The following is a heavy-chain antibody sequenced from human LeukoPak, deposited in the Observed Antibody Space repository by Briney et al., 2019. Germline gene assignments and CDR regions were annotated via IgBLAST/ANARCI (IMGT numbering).Heavy chain of an antibody. J-gene: IGHJ5*02. CDR3: ARAAQAYCGDDCYYNWFDP. CDR1: GFTFSSYG. Sequence: GGSLRLSCAASGFTFSSYGMHWVRQAPGKGLEWVAVIWYDGSNKYYADSVKGRFTISRDNSKNTLYLQMNSLRAEDTAVYYCARAAQAYCGDDCYYNWFDPWGQGTLVTVSS. V-gene: IGHV3-33*01. CDR2: IWYDGSNK. D-gene: IGHD2-21*02.